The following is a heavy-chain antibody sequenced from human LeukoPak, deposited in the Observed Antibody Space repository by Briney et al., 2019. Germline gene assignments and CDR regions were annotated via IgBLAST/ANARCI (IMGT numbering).Heavy chain of an antibody. CDR3: ARSGYCSGGSCYYYYGMDV. D-gene: IGHD2-15*01. CDR1: GGSISSYY. Sequence: SETLSLTCTVSGGSISSYYWSWIRQPPGKGLEWIGEINHSGSTNYNPSLKSRVTISVDTSKNQFSLKLSSVTAADTAVYYCARSGYCSGGSCYYYYGMDVWGQGTTVTVSS. J-gene: IGHJ6*02. V-gene: IGHV4-34*01. CDR2: INHSGST.